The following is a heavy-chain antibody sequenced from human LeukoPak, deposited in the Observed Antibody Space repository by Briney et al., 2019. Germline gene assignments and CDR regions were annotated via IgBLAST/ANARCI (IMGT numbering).Heavy chain of an antibody. Sequence: ASVKVSCKASGYTFTSYAMHWVRQAPGQRLEWMGWINAGNGNTKFLQELQGRVTITRDTSASTAHMELSSLRSEDMAVYYCARSRTLVGATPELAFDIWGQGTMVTVSS. V-gene: IGHV1-3*03. J-gene: IGHJ3*02. CDR1: GYTFTSYA. D-gene: IGHD1-26*01. CDR3: ARSRTLVGATPELAFDI. CDR2: INAGNGNT.